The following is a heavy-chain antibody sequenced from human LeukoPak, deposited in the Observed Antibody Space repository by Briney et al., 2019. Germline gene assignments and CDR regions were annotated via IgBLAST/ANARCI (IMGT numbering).Heavy chain of an antibody. CDR2: ISSSSSSI. V-gene: IGHV3-21*01. J-gene: IGHJ4*02. CDR3: ARDSPNSGSYYGFDY. CDR1: GFTFSSYS. Sequence: GGSLRLSCAASGFTFSSYSMNWVRQAPGKGLEWVSSISSSSSSIYYADSVKGRFTISRDNAKNSLYLQMNSLRAEDTAVYYCARDSPNSGSYYGFDYWGQGTLVTVSS. D-gene: IGHD1-26*01.